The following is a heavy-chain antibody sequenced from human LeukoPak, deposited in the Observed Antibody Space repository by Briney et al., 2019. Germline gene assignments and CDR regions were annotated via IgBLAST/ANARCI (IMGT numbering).Heavy chain of an antibody. D-gene: IGHD3-3*01. CDR2: IYYSGST. Sequence: SETLSLTRTVSGGSLSRYYWSWIRQPPGKGLEWIGHIYYSGSTNYNPSLKSRVTISVDTSTTQFSLKLSSVTAADTAVYYCARAGVAHPYYYYYYRDDWGKGTTVTVSS. CDR1: GGSLSRYY. V-gene: IGHV4-59*01. J-gene: IGHJ6*03. CDR3: ARAGVAHPYYYYYYRDD.